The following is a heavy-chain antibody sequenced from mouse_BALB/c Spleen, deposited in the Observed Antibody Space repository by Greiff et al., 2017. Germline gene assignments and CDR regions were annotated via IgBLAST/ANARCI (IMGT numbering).Heavy chain of an antibody. CDR2: ISSGGSYT. CDR1: GFTFSSYG. Sequence: EVQVVESGGDLVKPGGSLKLSCAASGFTFSSYGMSWVRQTPDKRLEWVATISSGGSYTYYPDSVKGRFTISRDNAKNTLYLQMSSLKSEDTAMYYCARHPPYGNYEGGAMDYWGQGTSVTVSS. D-gene: IGHD2-1*01. J-gene: IGHJ4*01. V-gene: IGHV5-6*01. CDR3: ARHPPYGNYEGGAMDY.